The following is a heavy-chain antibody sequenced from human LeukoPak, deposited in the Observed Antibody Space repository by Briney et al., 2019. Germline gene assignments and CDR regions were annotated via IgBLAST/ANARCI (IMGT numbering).Heavy chain of an antibody. CDR1: GFTFDDYA. CDR2: ISWNSGSI. Sequence: GGSLRVSCAASGFTFDDYAMHWVRQAPGKGLEWVSGISWNSGSIGYADSVKGRFTISRDNAKNSLYLQMNSLRAEDTALYYCAKDSGYYYGSGSYRAPYYGMDVWGQGTTVTVSS. D-gene: IGHD3-10*01. J-gene: IGHJ6*02. CDR3: AKDSGYYYGSGSYRAPYYGMDV. V-gene: IGHV3-9*01.